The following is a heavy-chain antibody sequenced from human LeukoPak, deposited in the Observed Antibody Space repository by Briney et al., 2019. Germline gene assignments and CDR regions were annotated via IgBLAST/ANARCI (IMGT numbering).Heavy chain of an antibody. CDR1: GVSISSSNSY. Sequence: SETLSLTCTVSGVSISSSNSYWGWIRQPPGKGLEWIGSIYYSGNTYYNASLKSQVSISIDTSKYQFSQKLSSVTAADTAVYYCASLSPRQLLVDYWGQGTLVTVSS. D-gene: IGHD1-26*01. V-gene: IGHV4-39*07. CDR3: ASLSPRQLLVDY. CDR2: IYYSGNT. J-gene: IGHJ4*02.